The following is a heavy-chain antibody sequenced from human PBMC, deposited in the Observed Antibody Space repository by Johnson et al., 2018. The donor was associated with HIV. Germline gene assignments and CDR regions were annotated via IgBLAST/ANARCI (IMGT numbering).Heavy chain of an antibody. J-gene: IGHJ3*02. CDR1: GFTFSSYA. CDR3: ARDRHDSSGYYWSMGDAFDI. CDR2: IYSGGST. D-gene: IGHD3-22*01. V-gene: IGHV3-66*01. Sequence: VQLLESGGGVVQPGRSLRLSCAASGFTFSSYAMHWVRQAPGKGLEWVSVIYSGGSTYYADSVKGRFTISRDNSKNTLYLQMNSLRAEDTAVYYCARDRHDSSGYYWSMGDAFDIWGQGTMVTVSS.